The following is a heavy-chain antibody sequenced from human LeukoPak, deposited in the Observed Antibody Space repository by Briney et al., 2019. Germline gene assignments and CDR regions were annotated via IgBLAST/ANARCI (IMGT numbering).Heavy chain of an antibody. V-gene: IGHV3-7*01. Sequence: GGSLRLSCAASEFTFSGYWMNWVRQAPGKGPEWVANINQDGSEKHYVDYVKGRFNISRDNAKNSLFLQMNSLRVEDTAVFYCARDGFVGAADYWGQGTLVTVSS. CDR1: EFTFSGYW. CDR3: ARDGFVGAADY. CDR2: INQDGSEK. J-gene: IGHJ4*02. D-gene: IGHD6-13*01.